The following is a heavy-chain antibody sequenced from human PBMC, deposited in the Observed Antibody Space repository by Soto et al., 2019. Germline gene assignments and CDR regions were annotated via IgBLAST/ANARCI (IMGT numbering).Heavy chain of an antibody. CDR3: ARDPMRWDGSGRYYFDY. CDR2: ISYDGSNK. V-gene: IGHV3-30-3*01. D-gene: IGHD3-10*01. Sequence: QVQLVESGGGVVQPGRSLRLSCAASGFTFSSYAMHWVRQAPGKGLEWVAVISYDGSNKYYADSVKGRFTISRDNSKNTLYLQMNSLRAEDTAVYYCARDPMRWDGSGRYYFDYWGQGTLVTVSS. CDR1: GFTFSSYA. J-gene: IGHJ4*02.